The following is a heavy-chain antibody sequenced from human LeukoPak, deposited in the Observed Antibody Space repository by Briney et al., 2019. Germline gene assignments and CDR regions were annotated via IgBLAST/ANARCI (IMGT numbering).Heavy chain of an antibody. D-gene: IGHD2-2*01. CDR2: IIPIFGTA. CDR1: GGTFSSYA. J-gene: IGHJ6*02. V-gene: IGHV1-69*13. Sequence: SVKVPCKASGGTFSSYAISWVRQAPGQGLEWMGGIIPIFGTANYAQKFQGRVTITADESTSTAYMELSSLRSEDTAVYYCARELGYCSSTSCPVFYYGMDVWGQGTTVTVSS. CDR3: ARELGYCSSTSCPVFYYGMDV.